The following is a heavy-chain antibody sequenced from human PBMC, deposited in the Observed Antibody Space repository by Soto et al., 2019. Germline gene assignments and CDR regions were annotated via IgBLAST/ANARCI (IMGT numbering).Heavy chain of an antibody. CDR3: ATTGTPTTGLYFFDY. CDR2: ISYSGST. CDR1: GGSISSGNYY. D-gene: IGHD2-15*01. Sequence: QVQLQESGPGLVKPSQTLSLTCTVSGGSISSGNYYWSWIRQPPGKGLEWIGFISYSGSTYYSTSLKSRVSISVDTSKSQFSLNLSVVTAADTAVYYCATTGTPTTGLYFFDYWGQGSLVTVSS. J-gene: IGHJ4*02. V-gene: IGHV4-30-4*01.